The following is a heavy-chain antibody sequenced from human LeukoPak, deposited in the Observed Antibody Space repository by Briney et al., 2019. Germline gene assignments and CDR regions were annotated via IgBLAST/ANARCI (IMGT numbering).Heavy chain of an antibody. CDR2: IYYSGST. Sequence: SQTLSLTCTVSGGSISRGAYYWGWIRQPPGKGLEWIGYIYYSGSTYYNPSLKSRVTTSVDTSKHQFSLQLSSVTAADTAVYYCARYYYSSGSYLYLRAFDIWGQGTMVTVSS. J-gene: IGHJ3*02. CDR3: ARYYYSSGSYLYLRAFDI. V-gene: IGHV4-30-4*01. D-gene: IGHD3-10*01. CDR1: GGSISRGAYY.